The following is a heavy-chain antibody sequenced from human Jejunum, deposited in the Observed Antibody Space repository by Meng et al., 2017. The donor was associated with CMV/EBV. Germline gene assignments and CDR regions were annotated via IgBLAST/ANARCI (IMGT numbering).Heavy chain of an antibody. V-gene: IGHV3-11*01. J-gene: IGHJ6*02. CDR3: ARADVTDVVGHVYYYYGMDV. CDR1: DYL. CDR2: ITSSGSTI. D-gene: IGHD2-15*01. Sequence: DYLMTWVRQAPGKGLEWVSSITSSGSTIYYADSVKGRFTISRDNAKKSLYLQMNSLRAEDTAIYYCARADVTDVVGHVYYYYGMDVWGQGTTVTVSS.